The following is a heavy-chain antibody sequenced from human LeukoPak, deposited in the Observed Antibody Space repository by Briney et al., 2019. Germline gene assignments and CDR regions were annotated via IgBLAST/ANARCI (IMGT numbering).Heavy chain of an antibody. CDR2: IYSGGST. J-gene: IGHJ1*01. CDR1: GFTVNSNY. Sequence: GGSLRLSCAASGFTVNSNYMSWVRQAPGKGLEWVSVIYSGGSTYYADSVKGRFTISRDNSKNTLYLQMNSLRAEDTAVYYCASMYFSHYLQHWGQGTLVTVSS. CDR3: ASMYFSHYLQH. V-gene: IGHV3-53*01. D-gene: IGHD2-8*01.